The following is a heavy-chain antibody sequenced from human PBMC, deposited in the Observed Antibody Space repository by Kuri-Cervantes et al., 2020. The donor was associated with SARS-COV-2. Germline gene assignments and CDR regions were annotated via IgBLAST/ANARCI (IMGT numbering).Heavy chain of an antibody. CDR2: ISSSGSTI. V-gene: IGHV3-48*03. D-gene: IGHD4-23*01. CDR3: ARDDRVRRDYGGNGMVYYYYGMDV. Sequence: GGSLRLSCAASGFTFSSYEMNWVRQAPGKGLEWVSYISSSGSTIYYADSVKGRFTISGDNAKNSLYLQMNSLRAEDTAVYYYARDDRVRRDYGGNGMVYYYYGMDVWGQGTTVTVSS. CDR1: GFTFSSYE. J-gene: IGHJ6*02.